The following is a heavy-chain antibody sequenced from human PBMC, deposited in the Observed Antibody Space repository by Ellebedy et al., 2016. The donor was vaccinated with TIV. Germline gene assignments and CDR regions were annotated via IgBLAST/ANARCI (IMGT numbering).Heavy chain of an antibody. Sequence: LSLTCAASGFTFSSYAMHWVRQAPGKGLEWVAVISYDGSNKYYADSVKGRFTISRDNAKNSLYLQMNSLRDEDTAVYYCAGEDIGAKISSMDVWGPGTTVNVSS. CDR3: AGEDIGAKISSMDV. V-gene: IGHV3-30*14. D-gene: IGHD4/OR15-4a*01. CDR1: GFTFSSYA. J-gene: IGHJ6*02. CDR2: ISYDGSNK.